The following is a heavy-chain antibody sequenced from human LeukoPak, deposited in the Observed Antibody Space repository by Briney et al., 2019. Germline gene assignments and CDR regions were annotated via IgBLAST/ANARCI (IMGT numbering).Heavy chain of an antibody. CDR2: IWYDGSNK. CDR3: ARSGIAVAARGWFDP. Sequence: GSLRLSCAASGFTFSSYGMHWVRQAPGKGLGWVAVIWYDGSNKYYADSVKGRFTISRDNSKNTLYLQMNSLRAEDTAVYYCARSGIAVAARGWFDPWGQGTLVTVSS. D-gene: IGHD6-19*01. CDR1: GFTFSSYG. V-gene: IGHV3-33*01. J-gene: IGHJ5*02.